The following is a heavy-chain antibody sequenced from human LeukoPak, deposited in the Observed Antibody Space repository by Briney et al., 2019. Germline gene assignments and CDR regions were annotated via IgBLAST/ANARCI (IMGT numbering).Heavy chain of an antibody. J-gene: IGHJ4*02. V-gene: IGHV3-7*04. CDR1: GFTFSSYW. CDR2: IKQDGSEK. Sequence: PGGSLRLSCAAAGFTFSSYWRSWVSQAPGKGLEWVANIKQDGSEKYYVESVKGRFTISRDNAKNSLYLQMNSLRTEETAVYDSARAPIQIWSWAYYWGQGTLVTVS. CDR3: ARAPIQIWSWAYY. D-gene: IGHD5-18*01.